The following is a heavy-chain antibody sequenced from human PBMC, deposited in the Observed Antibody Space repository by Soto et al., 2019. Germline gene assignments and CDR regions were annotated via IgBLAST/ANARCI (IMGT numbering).Heavy chain of an antibody. D-gene: IGHD1-26*01. CDR3: AKEPPPRSYSGYFDY. V-gene: IGHV3-23*01. CDR2: VSGGAGRT. CDR1: GFTLSNYA. J-gene: IGHJ4*02. Sequence: EVQLLESGGGLVQPGGSLRLSCAASGFTLSNYAMSWVRQAPGKGLEWDSAVSGGAGRTYYADSVKGRFTISRDNPKNTLYLQMNSLRAEDTAVYYCAKEPPPRSYSGYFDYWGQGTLVTVSS.